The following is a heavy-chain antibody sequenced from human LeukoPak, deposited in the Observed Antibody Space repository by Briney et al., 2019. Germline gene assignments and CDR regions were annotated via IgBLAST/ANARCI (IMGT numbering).Heavy chain of an antibody. D-gene: IGHD3-10*01. CDR2: ISSSSSTI. Sequence: PGGSLRLSCAASGFTFSSYCMNWVRQAPGKGLEWVSYISSSSSTIYYADSVKGRFTISRDNAKNSLYLQMNSLRDEDTAVYYCARTDYYGSGSYTEYFQHWGQGTLVTVSS. CDR1: GFTFSSYC. J-gene: IGHJ1*01. CDR3: ARTDYYGSGSYTEYFQH. V-gene: IGHV3-48*02.